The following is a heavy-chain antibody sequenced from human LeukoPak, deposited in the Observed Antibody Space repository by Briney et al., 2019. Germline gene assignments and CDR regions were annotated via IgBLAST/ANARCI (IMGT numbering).Heavy chain of an antibody. Sequence: ASVKVSCKASGYTFTSYYMHWVRQAPGQGLEWMGIINPSGGSTSYAQKFQGRVTMTRDTSTSTVCMELSSLRSEDTAVYYCARDKAITMIVVDGLYDAFDIWGQGTMVTVSS. CDR1: GYTFTSYY. V-gene: IGHV1-46*01. CDR2: INPSGGST. D-gene: IGHD3-22*01. J-gene: IGHJ3*02. CDR3: ARDKAITMIVVDGLYDAFDI.